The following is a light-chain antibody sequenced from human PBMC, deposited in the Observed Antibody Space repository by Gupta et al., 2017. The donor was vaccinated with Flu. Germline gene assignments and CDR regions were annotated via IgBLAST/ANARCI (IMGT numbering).Light chain of an antibody. CDR3: QQYYRTPPT. V-gene: IGKV4-1*01. J-gene: IGKJ4*01. CDR1: QSVLYSSNNKNY. Sequence: NCKSSQSVLYSSNNKNYLAWYQQKPGQPPKLLISCASTRESGVPDRFSGSGSGTDFTLTISSLQAEDVAVYFCQQYYRTPPTFGGGTKVEIK. CDR2: CAS.